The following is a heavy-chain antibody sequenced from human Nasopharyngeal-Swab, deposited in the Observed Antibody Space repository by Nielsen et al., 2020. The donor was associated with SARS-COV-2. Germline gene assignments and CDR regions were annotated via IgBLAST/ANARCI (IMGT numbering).Heavy chain of an antibody. CDR2: INPSAGSK. Sequence: ASVKVSCKASGYTFTSYYMHWVRQAPGKGLEWMGIINPSAGSKSYAQKSQGRVTMTRDTSTITFYMELSCLRSEDTALYYCARDVSSSWYEQLDYWGQGTLVTVSS. J-gene: IGHJ4*02. D-gene: IGHD6-13*01. CDR1: GYTFTSYY. CDR3: ARDVSSSWYEQLDY. V-gene: IGHV1-46*01.